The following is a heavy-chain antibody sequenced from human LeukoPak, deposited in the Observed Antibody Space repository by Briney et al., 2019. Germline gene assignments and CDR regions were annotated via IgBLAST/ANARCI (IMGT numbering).Heavy chain of an antibody. J-gene: IGHJ3*02. CDR3: ARRAQLLLWFGEPDGDAFDI. V-gene: IGHV1-2*04. CDR2: INPNSGGT. D-gene: IGHD3-10*01. CDR1: GYTFTGYY. Sequence: ASVTVSCKASGYTFTGYYMHWVRQAPGQGLEWMGWINPNSGGTNYAQKFQGWVTMTRDTSISTAYMELSRLRSDDTAVYYCARRAQLLLWFGEPDGDAFDIWGQGTMVTVSS.